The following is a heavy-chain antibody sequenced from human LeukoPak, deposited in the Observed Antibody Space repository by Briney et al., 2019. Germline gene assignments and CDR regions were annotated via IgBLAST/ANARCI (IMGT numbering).Heavy chain of an antibody. CDR2: ISGSGGST. V-gene: IGHV3-23*01. CDR1: GFTFSSYA. D-gene: IGHD3-22*01. CDR3: AKDKSPSSYYYDSSGYYYLDY. J-gene: IGHJ4*02. Sequence: PGGSLRLSCAASGFTFSSYAMSWVRQAPGKGLEWVSAISGSGGSTYYADSVKGRFTISRDNSKNTLYLQMNSLRAEDTAVYYCAKDKSPSSYYYDSSGYYYLDYWGQGTLVTVSS.